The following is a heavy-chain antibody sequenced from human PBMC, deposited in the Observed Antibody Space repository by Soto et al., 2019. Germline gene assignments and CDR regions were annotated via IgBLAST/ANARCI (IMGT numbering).Heavy chain of an antibody. CDR1: GGSISFYN. V-gene: IGHV4-59*01. CDR2: IYHSGRT. CDR3: AKGDSTTHGDSFDI. D-gene: IGHD6-13*01. Sequence: SETLSLTCSVSGGSISFYNWNWIRQSPGKGLEWIGDIYHSGRTNYNPSLKSRVTISGDTSKNQFSLQLSSVTAADTAVYYCAKGDSTTHGDSFDIWGQGTMVTVSS. J-gene: IGHJ3*02.